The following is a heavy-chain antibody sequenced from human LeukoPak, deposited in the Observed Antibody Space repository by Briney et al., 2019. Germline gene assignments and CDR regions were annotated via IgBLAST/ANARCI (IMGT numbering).Heavy chain of an antibody. Sequence: SETLSLTCTVSGGSISSYYWSWIRQPPGKGLEWIGYIYYSGSTNYNPSLKSRVTISVDTSKNQFSLKLSSVTAADTAVYYCAREGGYKTPFDYWGQGTLVTVSS. V-gene: IGHV4-59*12. J-gene: IGHJ4*02. CDR2: IYYSGST. D-gene: IGHD5-24*01. CDR3: AREGGYKTPFDY. CDR1: GGSISSYY.